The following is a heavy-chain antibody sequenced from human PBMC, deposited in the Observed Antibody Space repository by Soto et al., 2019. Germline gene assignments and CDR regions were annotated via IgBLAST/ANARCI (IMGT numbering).Heavy chain of an antibody. CDR2: IKQDGSEK. J-gene: IGHJ3*02. V-gene: IGHV3-7*03. CDR1: GFTFSSYW. D-gene: IGHD3-22*01. Sequence: EVQLVESGGGLVQPGGSLRLSCAASGFTFSSYWMSWVRQAPGKGLEWVANIKQDGSEKYYVDSVKGRFTISRDNAKNSLYLQKNSLRAEDTAVYYCARDLETYYYDSSGYPHAFDIWGQGTMVTVSS. CDR3: ARDLETYYYDSSGYPHAFDI.